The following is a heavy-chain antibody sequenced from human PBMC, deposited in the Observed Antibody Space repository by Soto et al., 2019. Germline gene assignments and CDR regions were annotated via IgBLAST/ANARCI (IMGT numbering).Heavy chain of an antibody. Sequence: SETLSLTCTVCGGSISGGGYYWSWIRQHPGKGLEWIGYIYYSGSTYYNPSLKSRVTISVDTSKNQFSLKLSSVTAADTAVYYCARARRGYVCSGYYAIIHYGMDVCAQGTTVPVSS. CDR1: GGSISGGGYY. V-gene: IGHV4-31*03. J-gene: IGHJ6*02. CDR2: IYYSGST. CDR3: ARARRGYVCSGYYAIIHYGMDV. D-gene: IGHD3-22*01.